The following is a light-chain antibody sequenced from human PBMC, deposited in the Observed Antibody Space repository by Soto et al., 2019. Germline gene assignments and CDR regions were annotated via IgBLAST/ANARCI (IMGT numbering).Light chain of an antibody. CDR2: DVS. V-gene: IGLV2-14*01. J-gene: IGLJ1*01. Sequence: SVLAQPPPVSGSPGQSITLSCPGTSSDVGGYNYVSWYQQHPGKAPKLMIYDVSNRPSGVSNRFSGSKSGNTASLTISGLQAEDEADYYCSSYTSSSPYVFGTGTKVTVL. CDR1: SSDVGGYNY. CDR3: SSYTSSSPYV.